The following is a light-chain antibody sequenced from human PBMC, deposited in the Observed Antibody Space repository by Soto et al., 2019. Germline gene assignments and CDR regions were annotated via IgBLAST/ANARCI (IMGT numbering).Light chain of an antibody. CDR1: QGISSY. CDR2: AAS. CDR3: QQLKSSPFT. Sequence: IQLTQSPSSLSASVGDRVTIACRASQGISSYLAWYQQKPGKAPQLLIYAASTLQSGVPSRFSGSGSGTDFPLTISSLQPEDFVTYYCQQLKSSPFTFGPGTKVDIK. J-gene: IGKJ3*01. V-gene: IGKV1-9*01.